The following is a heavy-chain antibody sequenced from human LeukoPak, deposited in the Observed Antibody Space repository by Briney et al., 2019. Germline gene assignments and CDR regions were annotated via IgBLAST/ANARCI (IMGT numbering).Heavy chain of an antibody. CDR1: RFTLSSYE. Sequence: PGGSLRLSCAASRFTLSSYEMNWVRQAPGKGLEWVSYISDSGSPIYYADSVRGRFTISRDNAKNPMYLQMNSLRAEDTAVYYCARDRGLDGMDVWGQGTTVSVSS. J-gene: IGHJ6*02. CDR2: ISDSGSPI. CDR3: ARDRGLDGMDV. D-gene: IGHD3-22*01. V-gene: IGHV3-48*03.